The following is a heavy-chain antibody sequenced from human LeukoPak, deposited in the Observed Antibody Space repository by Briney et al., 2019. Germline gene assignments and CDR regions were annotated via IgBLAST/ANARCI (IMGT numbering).Heavy chain of an antibody. CDR2: IIPIFGTA. D-gene: IGHD3-3*01. V-gene: IGHV1-69*06. CDR3: ARGDGGYDFWSGYYGNYMDV. J-gene: IGHJ6*03. Sequence: ASVKVSCKASGGTFSSYATSWVRQAPGQGLEWMGGIIPIFGTANYAQKFQGRVTITADKSTSTAYMELSSLRSEDTAVYYCARGDGGYDFWSGYYGNYMDVWGKGTTVTVSS. CDR1: GGTFSSYA.